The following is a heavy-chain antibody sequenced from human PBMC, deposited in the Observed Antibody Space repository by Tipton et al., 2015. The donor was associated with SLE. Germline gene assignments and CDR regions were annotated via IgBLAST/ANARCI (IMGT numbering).Heavy chain of an antibody. J-gene: IGHJ6*03. CDR3: VRVGTPDYYMDV. Sequence: SLRLSCAASGFGFDDYAMHWVRQAPGKGLEWVAGIGWDSAYIAYEDSVEGRFTVSRDNAKKSLYLQMDSLRPDDTAFYYCVRVGTPDYYMDVWGKGTRVTVSS. CDR1: GFGFDDYA. V-gene: IGHV3-9*01. CDR2: IGWDSAYI. D-gene: IGHD7-27*01.